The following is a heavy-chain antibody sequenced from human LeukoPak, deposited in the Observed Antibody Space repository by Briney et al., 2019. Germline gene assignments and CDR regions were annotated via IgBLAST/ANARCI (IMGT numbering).Heavy chain of an antibody. CDR1: GYSISSGYY. J-gene: IGHJ4*02. Sequence: SETLSLTCTVSGYSISSGYYWGWIRQPPGKGLEWIGSIYHSGSTYYNPSLKSRVTISVDTSKNQFSLKLRSVTAADTAVYYCARSLEILTGYFQGYFDYWGQGTLVTVSS. CDR2: IYHSGST. D-gene: IGHD3-9*01. V-gene: IGHV4-38-2*02. CDR3: ARSLEILTGYFQGYFDY.